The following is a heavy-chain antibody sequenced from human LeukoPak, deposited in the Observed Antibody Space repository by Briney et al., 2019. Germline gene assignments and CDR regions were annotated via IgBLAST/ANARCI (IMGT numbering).Heavy chain of an antibody. J-gene: IGHJ4*02. D-gene: IGHD1-26*01. CDR3: ARVGARELVRY. V-gene: IGHV1-2*06. Sequence: ASVKVSCKASRGTFSTYAINWVRQAPGQGLEWMGRINPNSGGTNYAQKFQGRVTMTRDTSISTAYMELSRLRSDDTAVYYCARVGARELVRYWGQGTLVTVSS. CDR2: INPNSGGT. CDR1: RGTFSTYA.